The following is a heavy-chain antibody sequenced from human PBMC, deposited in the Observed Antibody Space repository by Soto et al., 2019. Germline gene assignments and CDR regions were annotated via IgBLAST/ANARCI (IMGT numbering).Heavy chain of an antibody. CDR1: GYTFTEYD. J-gene: IGHJ4*02. V-gene: IGHV1-8*01. CDR3: QVTTGY. CDR2: VSPENRNA. D-gene: IGHD4-17*01. Sequence: VQVSCKPSGYTFTEYDINWVRQAPGQGLEYMGWVSPENRNAGYAPQFRGRVSMTAGTSINTVYLELTTLTYEDTAVYYCQVTTGYWGQGTMVTVSS.